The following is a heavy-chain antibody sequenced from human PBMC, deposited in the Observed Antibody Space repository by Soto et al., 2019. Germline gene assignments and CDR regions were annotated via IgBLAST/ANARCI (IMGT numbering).Heavy chain of an antibody. Sequence: PGGSLRLSCAASGFTFSNAWMNWVRQAPSKGLEWVARIKHRADGGTTDYAAPVKGRFTISRDDSRNTVFLQMDGLKVEDTAMYFCTSDLYPSRAWATDYWGQGTPVTVSS. CDR2: IKHRADGGTT. J-gene: IGHJ4*02. CDR3: TSDLYPSRAWATDY. D-gene: IGHD2-2*02. V-gene: IGHV3-15*07. CDR1: GFTFSNAW.